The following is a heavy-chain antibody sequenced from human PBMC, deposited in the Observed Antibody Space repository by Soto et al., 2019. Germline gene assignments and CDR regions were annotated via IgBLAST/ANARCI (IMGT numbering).Heavy chain of an antibody. CDR2: IYYSGST. CDR3: AREVTGGDYYYYYGMDV. J-gene: IGHJ6*02. CDR1: GGSISSGDYY. Sequence: QVQLQESGPGLVKPSQTLSLTCTVSGGSISSGDYYWSWIRQPPGKGLEWIGYIYYSGSTYYNPSLKNRVTISVDTSKNQFSLKLSSVTAADTAVYYCAREVTGGDYYYYYGMDVWGQGTMVTVSS. V-gene: IGHV4-30-4*01. D-gene: IGHD2-21*02.